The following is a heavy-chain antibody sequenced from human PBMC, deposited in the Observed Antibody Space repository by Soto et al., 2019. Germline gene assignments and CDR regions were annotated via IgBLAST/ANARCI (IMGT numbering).Heavy chain of an antibody. V-gene: IGHV1-69*01. J-gene: IGHJ3*02. CDR2: IIPMFGTA. D-gene: IGHD2-2*01. Sequence: QVQLVQSGAEVRKHGSSVKVSCKASGGTFSTYAISWVRQAPGQGLEWMGGIIPMFGTANYAQRFQGRFTITADGSTSTASIELASLRSEDTALYFCARTQGAEFKLLYGFDMWGQGTMVTVSS. CDR1: GGTFSTYA. CDR3: ARTQGAEFKLLYGFDM.